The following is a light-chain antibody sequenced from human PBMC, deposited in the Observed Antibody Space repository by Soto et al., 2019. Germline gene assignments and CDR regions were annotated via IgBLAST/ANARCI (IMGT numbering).Light chain of an antibody. CDR3: QQRYNTPIT. CDR1: QSISSY. Sequence: DIQMTQSPSSLSASVGDRVTITCRASQSISSYLNWYQQKPGKAPKLLIYAASSLQSRVPSRFSGSGSRTDFTLTISSLQPEDFATYYCQQRYNTPITFGQGTRREIK. V-gene: IGKV1-39*01. CDR2: AAS. J-gene: IGKJ5*01.